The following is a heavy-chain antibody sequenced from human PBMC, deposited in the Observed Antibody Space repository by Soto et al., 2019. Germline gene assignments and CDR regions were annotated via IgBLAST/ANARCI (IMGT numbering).Heavy chain of an antibody. J-gene: IGHJ4*02. D-gene: IGHD2-8*01. V-gene: IGHV3-30-3*01. Sequence: QVQLVESGGGVVQPGRSLRLSCAASGFTFSSYAMHWVRQAPGKGLEWVAVISYDGSNKYYADSVKGRFTISRDNSKNTLYLQMNSLRAEDTAVYYCASDLRNGGGHYWGQGTLVTVSS. CDR3: ASDLRNGGGHY. CDR1: GFTFSSYA. CDR2: ISYDGSNK.